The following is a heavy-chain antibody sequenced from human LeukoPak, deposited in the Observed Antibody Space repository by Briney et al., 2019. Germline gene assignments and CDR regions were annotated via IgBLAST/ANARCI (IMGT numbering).Heavy chain of an antibody. CDR3: ARGTASDIDYSYSYGMDF. CDR1: GGTFSSYA. CDR2: IIPIFGTA. D-gene: IGHD1-14*01. Sequence: SVKVSCKASGGTFSSYAISWVRQAPGQGLGWMGGIIPIFGTANYAQKFKGRVTITADESTSTAYMELSRLRSEDTAVYYCARGTASDIDYSYSYGMDFWGQGTTVTVSS. V-gene: IGHV1-69*13. J-gene: IGHJ6*02.